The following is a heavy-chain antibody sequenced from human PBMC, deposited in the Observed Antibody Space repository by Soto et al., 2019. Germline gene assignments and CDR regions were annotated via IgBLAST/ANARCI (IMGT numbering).Heavy chain of an antibody. CDR1: GFTFSSYW. V-gene: IGHV3-7*01. J-gene: IGHJ4*02. D-gene: IGHD2-15*01. CDR2: IKQDGSEK. CDR3: AREGSIVVVVAATPLEY. Sequence: ELQLVESGGGLVQPGGSLRLSCAASGFTFSSYWMSWVRQAPGKGLEWVANIKQDGSEKYYVDSVKGRFTISRDNAKNSLYLQMNSLRAEDTAVYYCAREGSIVVVVAATPLEYWGQGTLVTVSS.